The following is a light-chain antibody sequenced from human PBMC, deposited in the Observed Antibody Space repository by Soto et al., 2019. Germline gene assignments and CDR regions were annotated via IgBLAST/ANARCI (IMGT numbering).Light chain of an antibody. CDR1: SSDVGHYDY. V-gene: IGLV2-14*03. J-gene: IGLJ2*01. CDR3: NSYSTSSTPLV. Sequence: QSALTQPASVSGSPGQSITISCTGTSSDVGHYDYVSWYQQHPGKAPRLMTYDVNNRPSGVSNRFSGSKSGNTASLTISGLQAEDEADYYCNSYSTSSTPLVFGGGTKLTVL. CDR2: DVN.